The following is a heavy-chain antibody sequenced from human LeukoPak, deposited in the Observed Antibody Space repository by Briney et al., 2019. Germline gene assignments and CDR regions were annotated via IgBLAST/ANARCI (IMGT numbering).Heavy chain of an antibody. CDR3: ARGVDTTTNNELNY. CDR1: GFTFSNFW. Sequence: GGSLRPSCATSGFTFSNFWMHWVRQAPGKGLVWVSRITPDGGGADYMDSVRGRFTISRDNAKNTLYLQMTSLGAGAMAVYFGARGVDTTTNNELNYWGQGHLVPVSS. D-gene: IGHD3-3*01. V-gene: IGHV3-74*01. CDR2: ITPDGGGA. J-gene: IGHJ4*02.